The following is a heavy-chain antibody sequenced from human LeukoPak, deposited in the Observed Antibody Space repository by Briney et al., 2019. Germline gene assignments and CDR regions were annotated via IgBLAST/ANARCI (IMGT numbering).Heavy chain of an antibody. CDR3: ARGGHDAFDI. V-gene: IGHV3-30-3*01. J-gene: IGHJ3*02. CDR2: ISYDGSNK. CDR1: GFTFSSYA. Sequence: GGSLRLSCAASGFTFSSYAMHWVRQAPGKGLEWVAVISYDGSNKYYADSVKGRFTISRDNSKNTLYLQMNSLRAEDTAVYYCARGGHDAFDIWGQGTMVTVSS.